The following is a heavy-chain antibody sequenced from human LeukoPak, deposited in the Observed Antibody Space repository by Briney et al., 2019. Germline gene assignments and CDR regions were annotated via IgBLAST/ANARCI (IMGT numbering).Heavy chain of an antibody. J-gene: IGHJ4*02. D-gene: IGHD4-17*01. CDR3: ARSGSYGDYIYFDY. V-gene: IGHV1-2*02. CDR1: GYTFTGYY. CDR2: INPNSGGT. Sequence: RASVKVSCKASGYTFTGYYMHWVRQAPGQGLEWMGWINPNSGGTNYAQKFQGRVTMTRDTSISTAYMELSRLRSDDTAVYYCARSGSYGDYIYFDYWGQGTLVTVSS.